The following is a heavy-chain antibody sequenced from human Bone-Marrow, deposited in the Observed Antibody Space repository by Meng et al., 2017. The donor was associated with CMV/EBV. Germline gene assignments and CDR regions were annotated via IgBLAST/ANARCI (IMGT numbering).Heavy chain of an antibody. D-gene: IGHD3-22*01. V-gene: IGHV3-13*01. CDR2: IGTAGDT. CDR3: ARMGDDSSGWYFDL. Sequence: GESLQISCAASGFTFSSYDMHWVRQATGKGLEWVSAIGTAGDTYYPGSVKGRFTISRENAKNSLYLQMNSLRAGDTAVYYCARMGDDSSGWYFDLWGRGTLVTVSS. CDR1: GFTFSSYD. J-gene: IGHJ2*01.